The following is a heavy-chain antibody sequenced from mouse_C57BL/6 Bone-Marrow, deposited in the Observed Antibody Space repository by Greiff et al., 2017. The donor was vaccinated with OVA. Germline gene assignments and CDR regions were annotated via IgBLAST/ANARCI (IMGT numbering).Heavy chain of an antibody. J-gene: IGHJ2*01. V-gene: IGHV1-5*01. CDR3: TRNRYY. Sequence: VHVKQSGTVLARPGASVKMSCKTSGYTFTSYWMHWVKQRPGQGLEWIGAIYPGNSDTSYNQKFKGKAKLPAVTSASTAYMELSSLTNEDSAVYYCTRNRYYWGQGTTLTVSS. CDR1: GYTFTSYW. CDR2: IYPGNSDT.